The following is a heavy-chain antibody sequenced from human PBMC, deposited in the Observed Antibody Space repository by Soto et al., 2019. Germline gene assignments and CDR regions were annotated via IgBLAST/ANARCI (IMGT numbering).Heavy chain of an antibody. CDR1: GGSISRYY. V-gene: IGHV4-59*01. CDR2: IYYSGST. Sequence: SETLSLTCTVSGGSISRYYWSWIRQPPGKGLEWIGYIYYSGSTNYNPSLKSRVTISVDTSKNQFSLKLSSVTAADTAVYYCAGLLRITYGPDVWGQGTTVTVS. D-gene: IGHD3-10*01. J-gene: IGHJ6*02. CDR3: AGLLRITYGPDV.